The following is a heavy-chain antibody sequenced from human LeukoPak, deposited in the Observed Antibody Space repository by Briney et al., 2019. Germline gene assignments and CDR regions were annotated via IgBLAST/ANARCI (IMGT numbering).Heavy chain of an antibody. V-gene: IGHV3-21*01. CDR1: GFTFSTYS. Sequence: GGSLRLSCEASGFTFSTYSMNWVRQAPGKGLEWVSSISSSSSYIYYADSLKGRFTISRDNAKNSLYLQMNSLRAEDTAVYYCARGNDSGGLYWGQGTLVTVSS. J-gene: IGHJ4*02. CDR2: ISSSSSYI. CDR3: ARGNDSGGLY. D-gene: IGHD3-22*01.